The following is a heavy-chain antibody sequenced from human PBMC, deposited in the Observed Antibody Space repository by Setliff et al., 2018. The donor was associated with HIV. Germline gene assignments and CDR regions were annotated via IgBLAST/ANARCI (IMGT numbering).Heavy chain of an antibody. J-gene: IGHJ5*02. Sequence: GGSLRLSCAASERTSTFRSFGMHWVRQAPGKGLEWLAFIWYDGSKKDYADSVKGRFTISRDNSKNTLFLQMNSLRPEDTAVYYCARDRGTPDKCFDPWGQGTLVTVSS. CDR1: ERTSTFRSFG. D-gene: IGHD3-16*01. CDR2: IWYDGSKK. CDR3: ARDRGTPDKCFDP. V-gene: IGHV3-33*01.